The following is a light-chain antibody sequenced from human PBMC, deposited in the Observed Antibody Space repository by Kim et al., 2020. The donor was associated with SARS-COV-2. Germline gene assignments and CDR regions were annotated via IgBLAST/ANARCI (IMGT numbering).Light chain of an antibody. CDR1: SLRSYY. CDR3: NSRDSSGNHR. J-gene: IGLJ3*02. CDR2: GKN. V-gene: IGLV3-19*01. Sequence: SSELTQDPAVSVAWGQPDRITCQGDSLRSYYASWYQQKPGQAPVLVIYGKNNRPSGIPDRFSGSSSGNTASLTITGAQAEDEADYYCNSRDSSGNHRFGG.